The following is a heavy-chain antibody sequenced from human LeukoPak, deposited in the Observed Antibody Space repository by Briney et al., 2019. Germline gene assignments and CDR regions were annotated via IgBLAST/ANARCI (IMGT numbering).Heavy chain of an antibody. J-gene: IGHJ4*02. CDR3: ARWDVLFLIDF. D-gene: IGHD1-26*01. Sequence: PGGSLRLSCAVSGFTFSSYRMSWVRQAPGKGLEWVSSISTSSSSKYYADSVKGRFTISRDNAKNSLDLQMNSLRAEDTAVYYCARWDVLFLIDFWGQGTLVTVSS. CDR1: GFTFSSYR. V-gene: IGHV3-21*01. CDR2: ISTSSSSK.